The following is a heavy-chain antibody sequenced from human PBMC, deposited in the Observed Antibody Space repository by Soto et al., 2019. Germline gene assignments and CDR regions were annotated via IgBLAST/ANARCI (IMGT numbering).Heavy chain of an antibody. CDR3: ARGGGGGLFEH. Sequence: GGSLRLSCAAFGFSFSDYYMSWIRQAPGKGLEWLSHISPKSTYRNYADSVKGRFTISRDNTKSSLFLQMNSLGVEDTAVYYCARGGGGGLFEHWGQGVLVTVSS. CDR2: ISPKSTYR. V-gene: IGHV3-11*06. J-gene: IGHJ4*02. CDR1: GFSFSDYY. D-gene: IGHD2-21*01.